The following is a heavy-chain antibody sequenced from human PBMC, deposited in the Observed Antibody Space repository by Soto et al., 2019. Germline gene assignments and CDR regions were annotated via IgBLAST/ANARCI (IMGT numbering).Heavy chain of an antibody. J-gene: IGHJ4*02. CDR3: ARHATTADIVVVVAAPDY. CDR2: IYYSGST. D-gene: IGHD2-15*01. CDR1: GGSISSSSYY. V-gene: IGHV4-39*01. Sequence: PSETLSLTCTVSGGSISSSSYYWGWIRQPPXKGLEWIGSIYYSGSTYYNPSLKSRVTISVDTSKNQFSLKLSSVTAADTAVYYCARHATTADIVVVVAAPDYWGQGTLVTVSS.